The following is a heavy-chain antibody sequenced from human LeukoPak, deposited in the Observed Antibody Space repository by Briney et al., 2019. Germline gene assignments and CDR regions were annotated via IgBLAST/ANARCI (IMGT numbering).Heavy chain of an antibody. D-gene: IGHD3-10*01. CDR1: GFTFSSYS. V-gene: IGHV3-21*01. J-gene: IGHJ4*02. CDR2: ISSSSSYI. CDR3: ASWPYYYGSGRTQYFDY. Sequence: GSLRLSCAASGFTFSSYSMNWVCQAPGKGLEWVSSISSSSSYIYYADSVKGRFTISRDNAKNSLYLQMNSLRAEDTAVYYCASWPYYYGSGRTQYFDYWGQGTLVTVSS.